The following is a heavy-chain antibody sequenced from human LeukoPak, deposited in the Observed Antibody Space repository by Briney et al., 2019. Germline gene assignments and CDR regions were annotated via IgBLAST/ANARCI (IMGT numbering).Heavy chain of an antibody. D-gene: IGHD6-19*01. V-gene: IGHV4-59*13. J-gene: IGHJ4*02. CDR1: GGSIGGYY. CDR2: IYYSGTT. CDR3: ARGRSSGWSFGGDYFDY. Sequence: SETLSLTCTVSGGSIGGYYWSWIRQPPGKGLEWIGHIYYSGTTNYNPSLKSRVTISVDTSKNQFSLKLSSVTAADTAVYYCARGRSSGWSFGGDYFDYWGQGTLVTVSS.